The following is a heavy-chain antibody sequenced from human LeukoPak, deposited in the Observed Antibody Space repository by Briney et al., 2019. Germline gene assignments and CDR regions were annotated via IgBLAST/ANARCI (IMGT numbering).Heavy chain of an antibody. D-gene: IGHD5-24*01. CDR2: FYSGGST. V-gene: IGHV3-53*01. CDR3: ARVRDGYYFDY. Sequence: PGGSLRLSCAASGFTVSSNYMSWVRQAPGKGLEWVSVFYSGGSTYYADSVKGRFTISRDNSKNTLYLQMNSLRAEDTAVYYCARVRDGYYFDYWGQGTLVTVSS. CDR1: GFTVSSNY. J-gene: IGHJ4*02.